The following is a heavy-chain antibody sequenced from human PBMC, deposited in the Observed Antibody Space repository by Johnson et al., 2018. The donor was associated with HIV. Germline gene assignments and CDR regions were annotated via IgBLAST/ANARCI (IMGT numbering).Heavy chain of an antibody. Sequence: VQLVESGGGVVPPGGSLRLSCAASGFTFDDYGMSWVRQAPGKGLEWVSGINWNGGSTGYADSVKGRFTISRDNAKNSLYLQMNSLRAEDTASYYCASDTYCSSTSCSDGYAAFDIWGQGTMVTVSS. CDR2: INWNGGST. CDR1: GFTFDDYG. CDR3: ASDTYCSSTSCSDGYAAFDI. D-gene: IGHD2-2*01. J-gene: IGHJ3*02. V-gene: IGHV3-20*04.